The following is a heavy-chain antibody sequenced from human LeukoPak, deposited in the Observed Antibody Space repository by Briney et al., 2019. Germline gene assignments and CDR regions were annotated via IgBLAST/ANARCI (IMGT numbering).Heavy chain of an antibody. CDR1: GFFVSTDY. CDR3: ARALAGTNDH. V-gene: IGHV3-53*01. J-gene: IGHJ4*02. D-gene: IGHD6-19*01. Sequence: PGGSLRLSCAVSGFFVSTDYMSWVRQAPGKGLEWVSVIYSGGSTNYADSVKGRFTISRDNVKNTLYLQMNSLRAEDTAVYYCARALAGTNDHWGQGTLVTVSS. CDR2: IYSGGST.